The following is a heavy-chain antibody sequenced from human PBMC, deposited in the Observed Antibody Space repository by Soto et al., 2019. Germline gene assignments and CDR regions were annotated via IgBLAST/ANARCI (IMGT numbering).Heavy chain of an antibody. CDR2: IYYSGST. CDR3: AGVLYDYYDSSGGADY. CDR1: GGYISSYY. J-gene: IGHJ4*02. V-gene: IGHV4-59*01. Sequence: ASETQSLTCTVSGGYISSYYWSWIRQTPGKGLEWIGYIYYSGSTNYNPSLKSRVTISVDTSKNQFSLKLSSVTAADTAVYYCAGVLYDYYDSSGGADYWGQGTLVTVSS. D-gene: IGHD3-22*01.